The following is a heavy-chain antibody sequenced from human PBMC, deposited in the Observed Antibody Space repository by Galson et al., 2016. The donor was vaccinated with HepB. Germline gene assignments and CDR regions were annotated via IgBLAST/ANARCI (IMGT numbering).Heavy chain of an antibody. CDR2: IYNNYST. Sequence: SLRLSCAASGFTVSNNYMSWVRQAPGKGLEWVSIIYNNYSTEYADSVKGRFIISRDNSKNTLFLEMNNLRVEDTAVYYFGSLYGMDVWGQGTTVAVSS. CDR1: GFTVSNNY. CDR3: GSLYGMDV. V-gene: IGHV3-66*01. J-gene: IGHJ6*02.